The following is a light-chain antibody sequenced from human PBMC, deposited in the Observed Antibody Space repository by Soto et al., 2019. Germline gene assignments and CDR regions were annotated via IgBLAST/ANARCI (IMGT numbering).Light chain of an antibody. Sequence: EIVMTQSPATLSVSPVERATLSCMASQSVSSYLAWYQQKPGQAPRLLISGASSRAAGIPDRFSGSGSGTDFTLTISRLEPEDFAVYYCQHFGTAPPWTFGQGTKVDIK. CDR1: QSVSSY. CDR2: GAS. CDR3: QHFGTAPPWT. V-gene: IGKV3-20*01. J-gene: IGKJ1*01.